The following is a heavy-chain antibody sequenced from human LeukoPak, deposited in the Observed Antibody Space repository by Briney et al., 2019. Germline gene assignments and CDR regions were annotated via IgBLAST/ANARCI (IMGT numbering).Heavy chain of an antibody. CDR2: INPNSGGT. V-gene: IGHV1-2*06. D-gene: IGHD5-12*01. CDR1: GYTFTGYY. J-gene: IGHJ4*02. CDR3: AREDGASGYDSGFDY. Sequence: GASVKVSCKXSGYTFTGYYMHWVRQAPGQGLEWMGRINPNSGGTNYAQKFQGRVTMTRDTSISTAYMELSRLRSDDTAVYYCAREDGASGYDSGFDYWGQGTLVTVSS.